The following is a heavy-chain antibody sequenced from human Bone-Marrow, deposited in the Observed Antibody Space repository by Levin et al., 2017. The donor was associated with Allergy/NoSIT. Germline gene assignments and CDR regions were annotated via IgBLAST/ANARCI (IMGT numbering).Heavy chain of an antibody. CDR1: GDSMGRSF. D-gene: IGHD1-26*01. J-gene: IGHJ6*02. Sequence: PSETLSLTCIVSGDSMGRSFWSWIRQSPGKGLEWIAYMYNSGKTDYNPSLESRVSMSRDMSKNQFSLKLSSVTAADTAVYYCARGRRYSHSSVQIGNYYHGMDVWGQGTTVTVSS. V-gene: IGHV4-59*01. CDR3: ARGRRYSHSSVQIGNYYHGMDV. CDR2: MYNSGKT.